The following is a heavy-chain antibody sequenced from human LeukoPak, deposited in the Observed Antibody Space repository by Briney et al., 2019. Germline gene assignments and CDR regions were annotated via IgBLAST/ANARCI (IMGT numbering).Heavy chain of an antibody. J-gene: IGHJ6*02. CDR3: ARDGFGRTYYDFWSGYQSHYYGMDV. CDR2: INTNTGNP. Sequence: ASVKVSCKASGGTFSSYAISWVRQAPGQGLEWMGWINTNTGNPKYAQGFTGRFVFSLDTSVSTAYLQISSLKAEDTAVYYCARDGFGRTYYDFWSGYQSHYYGMDVWGQGTTVTVSS. D-gene: IGHD3-3*01. CDR1: GGTFSSYA. V-gene: IGHV7-4-1*02.